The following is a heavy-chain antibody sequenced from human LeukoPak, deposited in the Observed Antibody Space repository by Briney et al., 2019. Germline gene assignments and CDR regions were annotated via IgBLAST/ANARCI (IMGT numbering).Heavy chain of an antibody. Sequence: GSLRLSCAASGFTFSSYSMNWVRQAPGKGLEWIGSIYYSGRTYYNPSLKSRVTISVDTSKNQFSLKLSSVTAADTAVYYCARDPFSRPQPTLYMDVWGKGTTVTVSS. CDR3: ARDPFSRPQPTLYMDV. J-gene: IGHJ6*03. CDR2: IYYSGRT. CDR1: GFTFSSYS. D-gene: IGHD3-3*01. V-gene: IGHV4-39*07.